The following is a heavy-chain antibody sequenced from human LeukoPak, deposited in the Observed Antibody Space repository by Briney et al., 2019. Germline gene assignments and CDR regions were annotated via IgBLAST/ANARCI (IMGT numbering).Heavy chain of an antibody. J-gene: IGHJ6*03. CDR1: GGSISSSSYY. CDR2: IYYSGST. V-gene: IGHV4-39*07. CDR3: ARLSGYGLHYYYHMDV. Sequence: PSETLSLTCNVPGGSISSSSYYWGWIRQPPGKGLEWIGSIYYSGSTYYNPSLKSRVTISVDTSKNQFSLKLSSVTAADTAVYYCARLSGYGLHYYYHMDVWGKGTTVTVSS. D-gene: IGHD5-12*01.